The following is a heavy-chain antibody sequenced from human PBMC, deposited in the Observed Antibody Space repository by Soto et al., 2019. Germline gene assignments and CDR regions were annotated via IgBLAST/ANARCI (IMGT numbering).Heavy chain of an antibody. CDR3: ARVLYYGSGSYSSYGMDV. CDR1: GVSFNNNG. Sequence: QVQLVQSGAEVKKPGSSVKVSCKTSGVSFNNNGIGWVRQAPGHGLEWMGGVSPPFRTSNYARKFQGRSSITADASTSTVNMELSSLTSEDTAQYYCARVLYYGSGSYSSYGMDVWGQGTMVTVSS. J-gene: IGHJ6*02. D-gene: IGHD3-10*01. CDR2: VSPPFRTS. V-gene: IGHV1-69*01.